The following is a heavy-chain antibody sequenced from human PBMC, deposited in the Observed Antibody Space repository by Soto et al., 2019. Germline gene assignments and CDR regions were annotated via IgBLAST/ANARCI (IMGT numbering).Heavy chain of an antibody. J-gene: IGHJ4*02. CDR2: IYYSGST. CDR3: ARLTWYYDILTGIDY. D-gene: IGHD3-9*01. CDR1: GGSVSSGSYY. Sequence: SETLSLTCTVSGGSVSSGSYYWSWIRQPPGKGLEWIGYIYYSGSTNYNPSLKSRVTISVDTSKNQFSLKLSSVTAADTAVYYCARLTWYYDILTGIDYWGQGTLVTVSS. V-gene: IGHV4-61*01.